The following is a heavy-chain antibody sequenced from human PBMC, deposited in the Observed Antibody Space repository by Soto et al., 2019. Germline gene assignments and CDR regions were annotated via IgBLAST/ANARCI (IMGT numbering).Heavy chain of an antibody. J-gene: IGHJ6*02. CDR2: ISGSGGST. CDR1: GFMFSSYA. V-gene: IGHV3-23*01. CDR3: AKGLWFGEFPDPYYYYYGMDV. Sequence: QPGGSLRLSCAASGFMFSSYAMSWVRQAPGKGLEWVSAISGSGGSTYYADSVKGRFTISRDNSKNTLYLQMNSLRAEDTAVYYCAKGLWFGEFPDPYYYYYGMDVWGQGTTVTVSS. D-gene: IGHD3-10*01.